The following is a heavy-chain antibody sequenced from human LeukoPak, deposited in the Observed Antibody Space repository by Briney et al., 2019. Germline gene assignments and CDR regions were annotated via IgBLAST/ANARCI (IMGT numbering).Heavy chain of an antibody. CDR1: GDSINTYH. D-gene: IGHD2-15*01. CDR2: IYSSGST. CDR3: ARDGGGYYYHYMDV. V-gene: IGHV4-4*07. J-gene: IGHJ6*03. Sequence: SETLSLTCTVSGDSINTYHWSWIRQPAGEGLEWIGRIYSSGSTNCNPSLKSRVTMSVETSKNQFSLKLNSMTAADTAIYYCARDGGGYYYHYMDVWGKGTTVTVSS.